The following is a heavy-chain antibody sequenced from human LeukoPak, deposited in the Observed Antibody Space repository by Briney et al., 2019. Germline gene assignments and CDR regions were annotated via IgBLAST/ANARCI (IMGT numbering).Heavy chain of an antibody. Sequence: GGSLRPSCAASGFTFSSYWMSWVRQAPGRGLEWVANIKQDGSEKYYVDSVKGRFTISRDNAKNSLYLHMNSLRAEDTAVYYCANLRFRGRYYMDVWGKRTTVTVSS. D-gene: IGHD3-3*01. CDR2: IKQDGSEK. CDR1: GFTFSSYW. J-gene: IGHJ6*03. CDR3: ANLRFRGRYYMDV. V-gene: IGHV3-7*01.